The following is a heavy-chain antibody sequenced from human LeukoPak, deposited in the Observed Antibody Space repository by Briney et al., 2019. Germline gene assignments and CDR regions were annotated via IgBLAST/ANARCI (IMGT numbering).Heavy chain of an antibody. CDR1: GYSFTSYW. J-gene: IGHJ4*02. Sequence: GESLKISCKGSGYSFTSYWIGWVRHMPRKGLEWMGIIYPGDSDTSYNPSFQGQVIISADKSIRTAYLQWSSLKASDTAMYYCARREDGYNLTLFDYWGQGTLVTVSS. V-gene: IGHV5-51*01. CDR3: ARREDGYNLTLFDY. CDR2: IYPGDSDT. D-gene: IGHD5-24*01.